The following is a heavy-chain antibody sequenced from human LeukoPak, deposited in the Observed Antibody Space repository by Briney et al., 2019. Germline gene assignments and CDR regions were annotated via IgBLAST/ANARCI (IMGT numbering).Heavy chain of an antibody. V-gene: IGHV1-8*02. CDR1: GYTFTSYG. J-gene: IGHJ4*02. CDR2: MNPNSGNT. D-gene: IGHD3-22*01. CDR3: ARYYYDSSGYYYGFDY. Sequence: ASVKVSCKASGYTFTSYGISWVRQATGQGLEWMGWMNPNSGNTGYAQKFQGRVTMTRNTSISTAYMELSSLRSEDTAVYYCARYYYDSSGYYYGFDYWGQGTLVTVSS.